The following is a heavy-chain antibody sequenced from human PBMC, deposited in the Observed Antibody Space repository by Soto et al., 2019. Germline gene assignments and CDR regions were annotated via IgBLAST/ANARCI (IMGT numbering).Heavy chain of an antibody. CDR1: GGTFSSYA. CDR3: ARAGYYDFWSGYYTGIAGPYYYYYGMDV. Sequence: SVKVSCKASGGTFSSYAISWVRQAPGQGLEWMGGIIPIFGTANYAQKFQGRVTITADESTSTAYMELSSLRSEDTAVYYCARAGYYDFWSGYYTGIAGPYYYYYGMDVWGQGTTVTVSS. V-gene: IGHV1-69*13. J-gene: IGHJ6*02. CDR2: IIPIFGTA. D-gene: IGHD3-3*01.